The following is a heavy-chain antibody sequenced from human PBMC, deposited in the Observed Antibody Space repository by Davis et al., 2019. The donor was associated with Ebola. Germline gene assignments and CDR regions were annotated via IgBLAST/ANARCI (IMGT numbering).Heavy chain of an antibody. J-gene: IGHJ4*02. V-gene: IGHV3-21*01. CDR3: VPGTWI. Sequence: PAGSLTLSCAASGFPSGGYAMNWVRQAPGKGLEWVSTIDSTIGDTYYADSVKGRFTTSRDNAKTSLYLQMNTLRVEDTAIYYCVPGTWIRGQGTLVTVSS. CDR1: GFPSGGYA. CDR2: IDSTIGDT. D-gene: IGHD5-18*01.